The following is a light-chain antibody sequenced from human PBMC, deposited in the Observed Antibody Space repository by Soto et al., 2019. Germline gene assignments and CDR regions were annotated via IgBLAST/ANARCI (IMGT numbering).Light chain of an antibody. J-gene: IGLJ1*01. CDR3: SSYRSGGTFV. Sequence: QSVLTQPASVSGSPGQSIAISCTGTSSDVGGYNYVSWHQQHPGKAPKVLISVVSNRPSGVSNRFSGSKSGNTASLTISGLQAEDAADYYCSSYRSGGTFVFGSGTKLTVL. CDR1: SSDVGGYNY. CDR2: VVS. V-gene: IGLV2-14*03.